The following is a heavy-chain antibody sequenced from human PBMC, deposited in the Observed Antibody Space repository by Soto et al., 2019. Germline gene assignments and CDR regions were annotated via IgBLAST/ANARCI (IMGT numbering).Heavy chain of an antibody. Sequence: QVQLVESGGGVVQPGRSLRLSCAASGFTFSTYAMHWVRQAPGKGLEWVAVIWYDGSKRYYADSVKGRFTISRDNSKNXXDLHMNSLRADDTAVYSCARASGTVGEYYDYGMDVWGLGTTVTVS. J-gene: IGHJ6*02. CDR1: GFTFSTYA. CDR2: IWYDGSKR. D-gene: IGHD3-16*01. CDR3: ARASGTVGEYYDYGMDV. V-gene: IGHV3-33*01.